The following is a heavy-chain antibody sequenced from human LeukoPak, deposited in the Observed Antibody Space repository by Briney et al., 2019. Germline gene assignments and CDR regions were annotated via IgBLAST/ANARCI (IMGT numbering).Heavy chain of an antibody. D-gene: IGHD6-19*01. CDR2: IYTGGGT. J-gene: IGHJ4*02. CDR1: GFTVSSNY. V-gene: IGHV3-53*01. CDR3: AKSGSVWYYFDY. Sequence: GGSLRLSCAASGFTVSSNYMSWVRQAPGKGLEWVSLIYTGGGTYYADSVKGRFTISRDNSKNTLYLQMNSLRAEDTAVYYCAKSGSVWYYFDYWGQGTLVTVSS.